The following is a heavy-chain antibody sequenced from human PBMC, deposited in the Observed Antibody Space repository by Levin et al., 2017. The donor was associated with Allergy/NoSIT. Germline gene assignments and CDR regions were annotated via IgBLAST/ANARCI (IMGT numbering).Heavy chain of an antibody. Sequence: GESLKISCAASGFTFSDYYMSWIRQAPGKGLEWVSYISSSSSYTNYADSVKGRFTISRDNAKNSLYLQMNSLRAEDTAVYYCARDLYTWFGDPLGYWGQGTLVTVSS. CDR3: ARDLYTWFGDPLGY. J-gene: IGHJ4*02. D-gene: IGHD3-10*01. CDR1: GFTFSDYY. V-gene: IGHV3-11*05. CDR2: ISSSSSYT.